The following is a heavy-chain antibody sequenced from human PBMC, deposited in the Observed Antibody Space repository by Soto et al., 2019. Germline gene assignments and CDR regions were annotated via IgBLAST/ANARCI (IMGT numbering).Heavy chain of an antibody. J-gene: IGHJ4*02. CDR2: IYYSGST. CDR1: GGSISSSSYY. CDR3: ARLKDSYYDYVWGSYRPDFFDY. V-gene: IGHV4-39*01. D-gene: IGHD3-16*02. Sequence: QLQLQESGPGLVKPSETLSLTCTVSGGSISSSSYYWGWIRQPPGKGLEWIGSIYYSGSTYYNPSLKSRVTISVDTSKNQFSLKLSSVTAADTAVYYCARLKDSYYDYVWGSYRPDFFDYWGQGTLVTVSS.